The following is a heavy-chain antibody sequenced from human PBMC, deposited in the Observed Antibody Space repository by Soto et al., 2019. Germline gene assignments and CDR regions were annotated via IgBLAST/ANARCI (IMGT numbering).Heavy chain of an antibody. CDR2: ISAYNGNT. J-gene: IGHJ6*02. CDR3: ARFVLGYCSSTSCYDDYYYVMDV. D-gene: IGHD2-2*01. CDR1: GYTFTSYG. Sequence: QVQLVQSGAEVKKPGASVKVSCKDSGYTFTSYGISWVRQAPGQGLEWMGWISAYNGNTNYAQKLQGRVTMTTDTSTSTAYMELRSLRSDDTAVYYCARFVLGYCSSTSCYDDYYYVMDVWGQGTMVTVS. V-gene: IGHV1-18*01.